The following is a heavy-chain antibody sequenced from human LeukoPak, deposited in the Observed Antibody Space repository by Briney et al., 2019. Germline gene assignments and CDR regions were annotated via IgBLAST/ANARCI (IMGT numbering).Heavy chain of an antibody. CDR1: GYTFTGYY. Sequence: GASVKVSCKASGYTFTGYYMHWVRQAPGQGLEWMGWINPNSGGTNYAQKFQGRVTMTRDTSISTAYMELSRLRSDDTAVYYCASSWPRPRMYYYDSNRLGAFDIWGQGTMVTVSS. J-gene: IGHJ3*02. D-gene: IGHD3-22*01. V-gene: IGHV1-2*02. CDR2: INPNSGGT. CDR3: ASSWPRPRMYYYDSNRLGAFDI.